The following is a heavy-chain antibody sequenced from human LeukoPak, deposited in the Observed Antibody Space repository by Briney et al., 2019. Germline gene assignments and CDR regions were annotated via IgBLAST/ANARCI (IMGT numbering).Heavy chain of an antibody. Sequence: ASVKVSCKTSGYTFTAYYLNWVRQAPGQGLEWMGWINPNTGDTNYAQKFQGRVTMTRDTSISTAYMELSRLRSDDTAVYYCARGSDSGSYFYWFDPWGQGTLVTVSS. CDR2: INPNTGDT. CDR3: ARGSDSGSYFYWFDP. V-gene: IGHV1-2*02. CDR1: GYTFTAYY. J-gene: IGHJ5*02. D-gene: IGHD3-10*01.